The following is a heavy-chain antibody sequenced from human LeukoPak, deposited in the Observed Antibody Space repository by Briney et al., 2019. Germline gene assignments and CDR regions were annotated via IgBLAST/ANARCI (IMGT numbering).Heavy chain of an antibody. CDR1: GFTFSDYY. CDR2: ISSSGSTI. J-gene: IGHJ3*02. CDR3: ARGGEMATRTKAFDI. Sequence: GGSLRLSCAASGFTFSDYYMSWIRQAPGKGLEWVSYISSSGSTIYYADSVKGRFTISRDNAKNSLYLQRNSLRAEDTAVYYCARGGEMATRTKAFDIWGQGTMVTVSS. V-gene: IGHV3-11*01. D-gene: IGHD5-24*01.